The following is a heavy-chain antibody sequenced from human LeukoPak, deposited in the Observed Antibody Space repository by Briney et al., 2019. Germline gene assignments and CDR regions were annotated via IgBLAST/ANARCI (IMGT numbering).Heavy chain of an antibody. Sequence: SETLSLTCTVSGGSISSYYWSWIRQPPGKGLEWIGYIYYSGSTNYNPSLKSRVTISVDTSKNQFSLKLSSVTTADTAVYYCATYPDYDHAPGFDYWGQGTLVTVSS. V-gene: IGHV4-59*01. CDR2: IYYSGST. CDR1: GGSISSYY. J-gene: IGHJ4*02. D-gene: IGHD3-16*01. CDR3: ATYPDYDHAPGFDY.